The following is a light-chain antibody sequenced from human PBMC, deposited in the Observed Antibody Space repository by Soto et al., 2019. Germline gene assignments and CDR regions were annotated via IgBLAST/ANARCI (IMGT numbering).Light chain of an antibody. Sequence: AIRITPSPTSFSGFTRDRGTITCRASQGISSYLAWYQQKPGKAPKLLIYAASTLQSGVPSRFSGSGSGTDFTLTISCLQSEDFATYYCQQYYSYPRTFGQGTKVDIK. CDR3: QQYYSYPRT. CDR1: QGISSY. J-gene: IGKJ1*01. CDR2: AAS. V-gene: IGKV1-8*01.